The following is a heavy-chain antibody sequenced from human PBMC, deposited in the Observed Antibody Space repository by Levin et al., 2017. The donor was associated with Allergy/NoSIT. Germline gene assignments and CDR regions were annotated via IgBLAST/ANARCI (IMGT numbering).Heavy chain of an antibody. J-gene: IGHJ3*02. CDR3: AKGVSSGSPYRAFDM. CDR1: GFTFTSYT. D-gene: IGHD1-26*01. Sequence: PKASVKVSCAASGFTFTSYTMTWVRQAPGRGLEWVSTLRYSGDTTHYADSVKGRFTISRDGSRDTLFLQMNSLRPEDTAVYYCAKGVSSGSPYRAFDMWGQGTMVTVSS. V-gene: IGHV3-23*01. CDR2: LRYSGDTT.